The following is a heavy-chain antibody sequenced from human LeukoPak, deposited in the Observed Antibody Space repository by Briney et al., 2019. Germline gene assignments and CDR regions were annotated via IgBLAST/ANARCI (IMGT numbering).Heavy chain of an antibody. CDR1: GGSISSSSYY. V-gene: IGHV4-39*07. Sequence: SETLSLTCTVSGGSISSSSYYWGWIRQPPGKGLEWIGSIYYSGSTYYNPSLKSRVTISVDTSKNQFSLKLSSVTAAGTAVYYCATYDFWSGYCGLAGLWGQGTLVTVSS. J-gene: IGHJ4*02. D-gene: IGHD3-3*01. CDR3: ATYDFWSGYCGLAGL. CDR2: IYYSGST.